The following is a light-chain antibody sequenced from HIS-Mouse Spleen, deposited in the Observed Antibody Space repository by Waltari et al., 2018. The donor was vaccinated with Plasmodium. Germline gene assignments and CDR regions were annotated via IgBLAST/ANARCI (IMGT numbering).Light chain of an antibody. CDR1: RSNIGSNT. Sequence: QSVLTQPPSASGTPGQRVTISCSGSRSNIGSNTVNWYQQLPGTAPKLLIYSNNRGPSGVPDRFSGSKSGTSASLAISGLQSEDEADYYWAAWDDSLNGPVFGGGTKLTVL. V-gene: IGLV1-44*01. CDR3: AAWDDSLNGPV. J-gene: IGLJ2*01. CDR2: SNN.